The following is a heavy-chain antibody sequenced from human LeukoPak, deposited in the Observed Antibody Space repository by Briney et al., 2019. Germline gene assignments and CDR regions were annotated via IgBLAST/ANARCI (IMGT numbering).Heavy chain of an antibody. Sequence: GGSLRLSCAASGFTFSSYGMHWVRQAPGKGLEWVAVISYDGSNKYYADSVKGRFTISRDNSKNTLYLQMNSLRAEDTAVYYCAREGYYSGSSGDYWGQGTLVTVSS. J-gene: IGHJ4*02. CDR2: ISYDGSNK. CDR3: AREGYYSGSSGDY. V-gene: IGHV3-30*03. CDR1: GFTFSSYG. D-gene: IGHD1-26*01.